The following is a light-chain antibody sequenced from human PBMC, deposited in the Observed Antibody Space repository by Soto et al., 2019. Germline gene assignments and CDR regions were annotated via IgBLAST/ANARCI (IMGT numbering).Light chain of an antibody. CDR2: EGS. J-gene: IGLJ2*01. CDR1: SSDVGSYNL. V-gene: IGLV2-23*01. Sequence: QSALTQPASVSGSPGQSITISCTGTSSDVGSYNLVSWYQQHPGKAPKLMIYEGSKRPSGVSNRFSASKSGNTASLTISGLQAEDEEDYYCCIYEGSSTLLVFGGGTKLTVL. CDR3: CIYEGSSTLLV.